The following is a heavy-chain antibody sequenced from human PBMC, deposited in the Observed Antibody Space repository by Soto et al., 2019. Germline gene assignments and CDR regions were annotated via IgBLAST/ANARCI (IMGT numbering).Heavy chain of an antibody. J-gene: IGHJ6*02. CDR2: INHSGST. V-gene: IGHV4-34*01. Sequence: NPSETLSLTCAVYGGSFSGYYWSWIRQPPGKGLEWIGEINHSGSTNYNPSLKSRVTISVDTSKNQFSLKLSSVTAADTAVYYCARGGAGLIVVVPDASPQAMDVWGQGTTVTVSS. CDR3: ARGGAGLIVVVPDASPQAMDV. CDR1: GGSFSGYY. D-gene: IGHD2-2*01.